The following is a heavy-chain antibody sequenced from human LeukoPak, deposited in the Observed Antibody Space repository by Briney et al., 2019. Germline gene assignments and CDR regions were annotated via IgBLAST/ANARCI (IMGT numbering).Heavy chain of an antibody. Sequence: GASVKVSCKASGGTFSSYAISWVRQAPGQGLEWMGGIIPIFGTANYAQKFQGRVTITADKSTSTAYMELSSLRSEDTAVYYCARYQYNWNLARFDPWGQGTLVTVSS. CDR2: IIPIFGTA. CDR1: GGTFSSYA. J-gene: IGHJ5*02. D-gene: IGHD1-7*01. CDR3: ARYQYNWNLARFDP. V-gene: IGHV1-69*06.